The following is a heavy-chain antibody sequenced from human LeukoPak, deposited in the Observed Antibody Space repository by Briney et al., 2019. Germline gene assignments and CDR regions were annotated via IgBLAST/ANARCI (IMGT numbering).Heavy chain of an antibody. Sequence: GASVKVSCKASGGTFSSYAISWVRQAPGQGLEWMGGIIPIFGTANYAQKFQGRVTITADESTSTAYMELSSLRSEDTAVYYCASRYSSSAPNDPWGQGTLVTVSS. D-gene: IGHD6-13*01. J-gene: IGHJ5*02. CDR2: IIPIFGTA. V-gene: IGHV1-69*13. CDR1: GGTFSSYA. CDR3: ASRYSSSAPNDP.